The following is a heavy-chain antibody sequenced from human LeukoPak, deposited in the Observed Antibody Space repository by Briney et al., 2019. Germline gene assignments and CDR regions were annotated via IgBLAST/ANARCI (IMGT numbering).Heavy chain of an antibody. CDR2: INNDGTTT. CDR1: GFAFSSYC. D-gene: IGHD6-13*01. J-gene: IGHJ4*02. Sequence: GGSLRLSCAASGFAFSSYCMHWVRQVPGKGLVWVSRINNDGTTTYYADSVQGRFTISRDNAKNTLYLQMNSLRAEDTAVYYCSRVGSSWHAFDFWGQGTLVTVSS. CDR3: SRVGSSWHAFDF. V-gene: IGHV3-74*01.